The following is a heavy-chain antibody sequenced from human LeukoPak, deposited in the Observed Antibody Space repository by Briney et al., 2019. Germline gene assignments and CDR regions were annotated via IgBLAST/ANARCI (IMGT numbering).Heavy chain of an antibody. CDR2: ISGSGGST. CDR3: AKDREDLVVVPAAVFDY. CDR1: GFTFSSYA. D-gene: IGHD2-2*01. J-gene: IGHJ4*02. Sequence: GGSLRLSFAASGFTFSSYAMSWVRLAPGKGLEWDSGISGSGGSTYYADSVKGRFTISRDNSKNTLYLQMNSLRAEDTAVYYCAKDREDLVVVPAAVFDYWGQGTLVTVSS. V-gene: IGHV3-23*01.